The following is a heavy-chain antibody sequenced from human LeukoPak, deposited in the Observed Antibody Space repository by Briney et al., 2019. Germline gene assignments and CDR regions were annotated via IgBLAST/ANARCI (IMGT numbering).Heavy chain of an antibody. V-gene: IGHV3-72*01. CDR1: GFSITDHH. Sequence: GGSLRLSCAGAGFSITDHHMDWVRQAPGKGLEWIGRSATTKPNSCTTQYAASVRGRFTISRDDSQNSLYLHLNSLETEDTAVYYCVTVVTTRSGWYHFDNWGLGTLVTVSS. D-gene: IGHD6-13*01. J-gene: IGHJ4*02. CDR3: VTVVTTRSGWYHFDN. CDR2: SATTKPNSCTT.